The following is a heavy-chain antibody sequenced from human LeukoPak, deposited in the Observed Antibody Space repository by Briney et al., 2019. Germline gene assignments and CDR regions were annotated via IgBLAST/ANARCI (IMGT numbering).Heavy chain of an antibody. CDR2: IYTSGST. Sequence: SQTLSLTCTVSGGSISSGSYYWSWIRQPAGKGLEWIGRIYTSGSTNYNPSLKSRVTISVDTSKNQFSLKLSSVTAADTAVYYCARDRDYDDIPQGWFDPWGQGTLVTVSS. J-gene: IGHJ5*02. V-gene: IGHV4-61*02. CDR3: ARDRDYDDIPQGWFDP. D-gene: IGHD3-22*01. CDR1: GGSISSGSYY.